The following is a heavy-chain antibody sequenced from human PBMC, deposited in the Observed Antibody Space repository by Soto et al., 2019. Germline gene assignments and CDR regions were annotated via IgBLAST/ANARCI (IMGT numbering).Heavy chain of an antibody. CDR3: AREYGDCPYYYSAMDV. CDR1: GFTVSSNY. D-gene: IGHD4-17*01. CDR2: IYSGGST. J-gene: IGHJ6*02. Sequence: EVQLVESGGGLVQPGGSLRLSCAASGFTVSSNYMSWVRQAPGKGLEWVSVIYSGGSTYYADSVKGRFTISRDNSKNTLYLQMNSLRAADTAVYYCAREYGDCPYYYSAMDVWGQGTTVTVSS. V-gene: IGHV3-66*01.